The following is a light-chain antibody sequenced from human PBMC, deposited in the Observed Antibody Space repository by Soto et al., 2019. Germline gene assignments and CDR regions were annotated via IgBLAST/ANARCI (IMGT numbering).Light chain of an antibody. CDR2: GAS. CDR3: LQDYNYPWT. J-gene: IGKJ1*01. V-gene: IGKV1-39*01. CDR1: QSVSTY. Sequence: DIQMTQSPSFLSTSVGDRVTITCRTSQSVSTYLNWYQQRPGKAPKLLIYGASSLQSGVPSRFSGSGSGTHFTLTISSLQPEDFATYYCLQDYNYPWTFGQGTKVDIK.